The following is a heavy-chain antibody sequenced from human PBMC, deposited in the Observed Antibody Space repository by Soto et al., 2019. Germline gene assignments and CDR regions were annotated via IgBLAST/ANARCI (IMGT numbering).Heavy chain of an antibody. Sequence: QVQLVESGGGVVQPGRSLRLSCAASGFTFSSYGMHWVRQAPGKGLEWVAVIWYDGSNKYYADSVKGRFTISRDNSKNTLXXXXXXXXXXXXXXXXXXXXXXXSGYDAIFDYWGQGTLVTVSS. D-gene: IGHD5-12*01. CDR2: IWYDGSNK. J-gene: IGHJ4*02. CDR1: GFTFSSYG. V-gene: IGHV3-33*01. CDR3: XXXXXXSGYDAIFDY.